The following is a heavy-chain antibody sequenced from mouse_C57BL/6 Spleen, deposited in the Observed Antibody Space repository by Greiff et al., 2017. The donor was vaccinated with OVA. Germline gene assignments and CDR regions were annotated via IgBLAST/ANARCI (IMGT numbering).Heavy chain of an antibody. J-gene: IGHJ4*01. V-gene: IGHV5-9-1*02. CDR2: ISSGGDYI. D-gene: IGHD3-1*01. CDR1: GFTFSSYA. CDR3: TRGGLRNYAMDY. Sequence: EVKLVESGEGLVKPGGSLKLSCAASGFTFSSYAMSWVRQTPEKRLEWVAYISSGGDYIYYADTVKGRFTISRDNARNTLYLQMSSLKSEDTAMYYCTRGGLRNYAMDYWGKGTSVTVSS.